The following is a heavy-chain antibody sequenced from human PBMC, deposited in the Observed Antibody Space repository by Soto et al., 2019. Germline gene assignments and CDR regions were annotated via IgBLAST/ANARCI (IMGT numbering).Heavy chain of an antibody. V-gene: IGHV3-23*01. D-gene: IGHD3-10*01. J-gene: IGHJ3*02. CDR1: GFTFRSYP. CDR2: FGGRDFNT. CDR3: AKGPDPGAFDI. Sequence: EVQLLESGGGLLQPGGSLRLSCEASGFTFRSYPLSWVRQAPGRGLEWVSTFGGRDFNTYYADSVKGRFTVSRDNDNSALFLQMNGLRAEDTAVYYCAKGPDPGAFDIWGQGTLVTVSS.